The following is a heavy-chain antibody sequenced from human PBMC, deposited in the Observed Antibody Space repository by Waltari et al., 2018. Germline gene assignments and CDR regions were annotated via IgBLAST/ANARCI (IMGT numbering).Heavy chain of an antibody. Sequence: EVQLVESGGGLVQPGGSLRLSCAASGFTLSSYWMRWVRQAPGKGPEWVANIKKDGSEEDYGDSGRGRFTISRDNAKNSLYLQMNSLRPEDTAVYYCARDQWFAFDIWGQGTMVTVSS. CDR3: ARDQWFAFDI. J-gene: IGHJ3*02. D-gene: IGHD3-22*01. CDR2: IKKDGSEE. CDR1: GFTLSSYW. V-gene: IGHV3-7*01.